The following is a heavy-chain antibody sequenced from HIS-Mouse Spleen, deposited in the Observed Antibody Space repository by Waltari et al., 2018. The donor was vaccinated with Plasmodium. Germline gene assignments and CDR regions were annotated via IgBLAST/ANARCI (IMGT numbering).Heavy chain of an antibody. CDR1: GYTFTGYY. D-gene: IGHD2-2*01. V-gene: IGHV1-2*02. CDR3: ARWSYCSSTSCVEAFDI. Sequence: QVQLVQSGAEVKKPGASVTVSCKASGYTFTGYYMHWVRQAPGQGLEWMGWINPNSGGTNYAQKFQGRVTMTRDTSISTAYMELSRLRSDDTAVYYCARWSYCSSTSCVEAFDIWGQGTMVTVSS. CDR2: INPNSGGT. J-gene: IGHJ3*02.